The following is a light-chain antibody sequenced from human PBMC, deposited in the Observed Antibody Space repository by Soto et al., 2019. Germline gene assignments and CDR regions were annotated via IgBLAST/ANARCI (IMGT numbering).Light chain of an antibody. CDR1: QSVSSY. V-gene: IGKV3-11*01. J-gene: IGKJ4*01. CDR2: DAS. CDR3: QDRSNWPLT. Sequence: EIVLTQSPATLSLSPGERATLSCRASQSVSSYLAWYQQKPGQAPRLLIYDASNRATGIPARFSGSGSGTDFTLTISILEPEDFAVYYCQDRSNWPLTFGGGTKVEIK.